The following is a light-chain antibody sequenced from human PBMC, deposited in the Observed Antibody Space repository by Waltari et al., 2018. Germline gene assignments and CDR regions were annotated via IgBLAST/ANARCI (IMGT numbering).Light chain of an antibody. V-gene: IGLV10-54*04. CDR3: SAWDRSLSAWV. Sequence: QAGLTQPPSVSKDLRQTATLTCTGNNNNVGYEGATWLQQHQGHPPKLLFYRNNNRPSGISERFSASRSGSPASLTITGLQPEDEADYYCSAWDRSLSAWVFGGGTKLTVL. J-gene: IGLJ3*02. CDR2: RNN. CDR1: NNNVGYEG.